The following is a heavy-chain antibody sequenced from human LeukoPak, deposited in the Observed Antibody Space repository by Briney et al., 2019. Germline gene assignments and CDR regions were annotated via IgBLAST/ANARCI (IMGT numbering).Heavy chain of an antibody. V-gene: IGHV1-18*01. CDR3: AYDNINYPRGRFHH. Sequence: ASVKVSCKASGYTFTSYGISWVRQAPGQGLEWMGWISAYNGNTNYAQKLQGRVTMTTDTTTSTAYMELRSLRSDDTAVYYCAYDNINYPRGRFHHWGQGTLVTVSS. CDR2: ISAYNGNT. J-gene: IGHJ1*01. CDR1: GYTFTSYG. D-gene: IGHD3-22*01.